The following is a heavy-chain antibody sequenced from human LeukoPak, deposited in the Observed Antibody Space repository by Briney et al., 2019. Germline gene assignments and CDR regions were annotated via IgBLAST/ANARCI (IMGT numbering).Heavy chain of an antibody. CDR1: GFTFSSYG. Sequence: GGSLRLSCAASGFTFSSYGMHWVRQAPGKGLEWVAVISYDGSNKYYADSVKGRFTISRDNSKNTLYLQMNSLRAEDTAVYYCAKDRGSGYYSGADYWSQGTLVTVSS. D-gene: IGHD3-22*01. CDR3: AKDRGSGYYSGADY. V-gene: IGHV3-30*18. CDR2: ISYDGSNK. J-gene: IGHJ4*02.